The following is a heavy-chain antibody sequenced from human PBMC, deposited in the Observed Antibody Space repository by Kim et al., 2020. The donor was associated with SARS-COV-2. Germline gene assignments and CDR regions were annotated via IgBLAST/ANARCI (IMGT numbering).Heavy chain of an antibody. CDR1: GFTFSSYD. V-gene: IGHV3-13*04. D-gene: IGHD2-2*01. J-gene: IGHJ6*02. CDR2: IGTAGDT. Sequence: GGSLRLSCAASGFTFSSYDMHWVRQATGKGLEWVSAIGTAGDTYYPGSVKGRFTISRENAKNSLYLQMNSLRAGDTAVYYCARGPGYCSSTSCPLWDYYYYGMDVWGQGTTVTVSS. CDR3: ARGPGYCSSTSCPLWDYYYYGMDV.